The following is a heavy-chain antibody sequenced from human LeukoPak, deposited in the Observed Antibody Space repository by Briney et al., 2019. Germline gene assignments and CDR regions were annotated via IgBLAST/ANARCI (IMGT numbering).Heavy chain of an antibody. CDR1: GFTFSSYA. V-gene: IGHV3-23*01. J-gene: IGHJ4*02. Sequence: GGSLRLSCAAPGFTFSSYAMSWVRQAPGKGLEWVSVTSGSGGSTYYADSVKGRFTISRDNSKNTLYLQMNSLRAEDKAIYYCAKAQGYSYAQPFDYWGQGTLVTVSS. CDR3: AKAQGYSYAQPFDY. CDR2: TSGSGGST. D-gene: IGHD5-18*01.